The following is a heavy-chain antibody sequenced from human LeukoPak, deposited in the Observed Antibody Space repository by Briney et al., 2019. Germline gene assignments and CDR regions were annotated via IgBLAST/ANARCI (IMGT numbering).Heavy chain of an antibody. J-gene: IGHJ4*02. CDR3: ARGGNCSSTSCYYTPFDY. V-gene: IGHV4-34*01. Sequence: SETLSLTCAVCGGSFSGYYWSWIRQPPGKGLEWIGEINHSGSTNYNPSLKSRVTISVDTSKNQFSLKLSSVTAADTAVYYCARGGNCSSTSCYYTPFDYWGQGTLVTVSS. CDR1: GGSFSGYY. CDR2: INHSGST. D-gene: IGHD2-2*01.